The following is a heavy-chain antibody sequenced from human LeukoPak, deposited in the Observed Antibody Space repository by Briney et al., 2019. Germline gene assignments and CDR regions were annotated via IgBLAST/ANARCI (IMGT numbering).Heavy chain of an antibody. CDR3: ARDPLMYYYDEPGSRDAFDI. D-gene: IGHD3-22*01. CDR1: GFTFSRYG. Sequence: PGGSLRLSCAASGFTFSRYGMHWVRQAPGKGLEWVAVIWYDGSNKYYAESVKGRFTISRDNSKNTLHLQMNSLRAEDTAVYYCARDPLMYYYDEPGSRDAFDIWGQGTMVTVSS. J-gene: IGHJ3*02. V-gene: IGHV3-33*01. CDR2: IWYDGSNK.